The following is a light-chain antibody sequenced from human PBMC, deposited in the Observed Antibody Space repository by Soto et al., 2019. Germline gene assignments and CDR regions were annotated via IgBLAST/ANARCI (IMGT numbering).Light chain of an antibody. Sequence: QSVLTQSPSVSVAPGQKVTISCSGSSSNIGNNYVPWYQQLPGTAPKLLIYDNNKRPSGIPDRFSGSKSGTSGTLDITGLQTGDEADYYCGSWDSSLSAYVFGTGTKLTVL. CDR2: DNN. V-gene: IGLV1-51*01. CDR3: GSWDSSLSAYV. CDR1: SSNIGNNY. J-gene: IGLJ1*01.